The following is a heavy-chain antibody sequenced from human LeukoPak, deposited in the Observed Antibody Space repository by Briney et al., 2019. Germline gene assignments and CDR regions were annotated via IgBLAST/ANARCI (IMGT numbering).Heavy chain of an antibody. Sequence: GASVKVSCRASGYTFTDYYIHWVRRAPGQGLEWMGWVDPRSGITRCTQKFQGRVTMTRDTSINTVYVDLSGLTFDETAVYYCATDNYGMLDYWGQGTLVTVSS. CDR1: GYTFTDYY. D-gene: IGHD3-9*01. CDR3: ATDNYGMLDY. CDR2: VDPRSGIT. J-gene: IGHJ4*02. V-gene: IGHV1-2*02.